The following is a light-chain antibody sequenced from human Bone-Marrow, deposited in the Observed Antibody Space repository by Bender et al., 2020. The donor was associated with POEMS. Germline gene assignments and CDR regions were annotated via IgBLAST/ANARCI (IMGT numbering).Light chain of an antibody. V-gene: IGLV2-14*02. CDR3: SSFAGTSNLV. CDR1: NFDVGSYDL. Sequence: QSALTQPASVSGSPGQSITISCTGTNFDVGSYDLVSWYQQHPGKAPKLIIYEDTKRPSGVSNRFSGSKSGNTASLTVSGLQAEDESDYYCSSFAGTSNLVFGGGTKLTVL. J-gene: IGLJ3*02. CDR2: EDT.